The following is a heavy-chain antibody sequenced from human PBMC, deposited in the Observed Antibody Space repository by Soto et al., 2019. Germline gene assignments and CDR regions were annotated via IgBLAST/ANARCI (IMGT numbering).Heavy chain of an antibody. CDR3: ARSNPRYDRSVPLYYYYYGMDV. CDR1: GGSVSSNSAA. CDR2: TYYRSKWYN. Sequence: SQTLSLTCAISGGSVSSNSAAWNWIRQSPSRGLEWLGRTYYRSKWYNDYAVSVKSRITINPDTSKNQFSLQLNSVTPEDTAVYYCARSNPRYDRSVPLYYYYYGMDVWGQGTTVTVS. D-gene: IGHD3-22*01. V-gene: IGHV6-1*01. J-gene: IGHJ6*02.